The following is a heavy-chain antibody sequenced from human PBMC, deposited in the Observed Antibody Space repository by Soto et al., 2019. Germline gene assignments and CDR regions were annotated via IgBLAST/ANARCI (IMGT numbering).Heavy chain of an antibody. J-gene: IGHJ5*02. CDR3: ARGRWFGEFLFDP. CDR1: GFTFSSYS. D-gene: IGHD3-10*01. V-gene: IGHV3-21*01. Sequence: GGSLRLSCAASGFTFSSYSMNWVRQAPGKGLEWVSSISSSSSYIYYADSVKGRFTISRDNAKNSLYLQMNSLRAEDTAVYYCARGRWFGEFLFDPWGQGTLVTVSS. CDR2: ISSSSSYI.